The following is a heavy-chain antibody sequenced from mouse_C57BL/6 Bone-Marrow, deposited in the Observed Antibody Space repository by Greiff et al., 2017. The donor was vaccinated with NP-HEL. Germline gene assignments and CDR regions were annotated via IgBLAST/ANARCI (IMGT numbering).Heavy chain of an antibody. D-gene: IGHD2-5*01. V-gene: IGHV1-22*01. J-gene: IGHJ3*01. CDR2: INPNNGGT. CDR3: ARCYSKGGFAY. CDR1: GYTFTDYN. Sequence: EVKLVESGPELVKPGASVKMSCKASGYTFTDYNMHWVKQSHGKSLEWIGYINPNNGGTSYNQKFKGKATLTVNKSSSTAYMELRSLTSEDSAVXYFARCYSKGGFAYWGQGTLVTVSA.